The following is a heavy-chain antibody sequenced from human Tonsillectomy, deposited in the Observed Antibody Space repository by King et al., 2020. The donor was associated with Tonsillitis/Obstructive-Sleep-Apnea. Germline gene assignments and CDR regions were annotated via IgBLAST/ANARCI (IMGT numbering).Heavy chain of an antibody. D-gene: IGHD5-12*01. V-gene: IGHV5-51*01. CDR2: IYPGDSDT. Sequence: VQLVQSGGEVKKPGESLKISCKGSGYSFTSYWIGWERQMPGKGLEWRVIIYPGDSDTRYSPSFQGQVTIPADKSISTAYLQWSSRKASDTAMYYCASSPASGYDFAGFDYWGQGTLVTVSS. CDR3: ASSPASGYDFAGFDY. J-gene: IGHJ4*02. CDR1: GYSFTSYW.